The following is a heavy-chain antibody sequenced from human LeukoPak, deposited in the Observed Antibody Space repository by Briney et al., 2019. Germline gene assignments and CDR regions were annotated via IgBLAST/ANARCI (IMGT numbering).Heavy chain of an antibody. Sequence: ASVKVSCKTSGYPFTNHGVSWVRQAPGQGLEWMGWINASSGDTNYAQRFQGRLTMTTDTSTTTAYMELRSLSSDDTAVYYCARDWPIVIADYWGQGTLVTVSS. CDR3: ARDWPIVIADY. J-gene: IGHJ4*02. CDR1: GYPFTNHG. D-gene: IGHD2/OR15-2a*01. CDR2: INASSGDT. V-gene: IGHV1-18*01.